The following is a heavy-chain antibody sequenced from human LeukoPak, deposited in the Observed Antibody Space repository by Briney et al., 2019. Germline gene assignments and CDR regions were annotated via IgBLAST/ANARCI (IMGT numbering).Heavy chain of an antibody. CDR3: AKKTIAVAGPFDY. D-gene: IGHD6-19*01. J-gene: IGHJ4*02. Sequence: SGGSLRLSCAASGFTFSDYYMSWIRQAPGKGLEWVSYISSRGSTIYYADSVKGRFTISRDNAKNSLYLQMNSLRAEDTAVYYCAKKTIAVAGPFDYWGQGTLVTVSS. V-gene: IGHV3-11*01. CDR2: ISSRGSTI. CDR1: GFTFSDYY.